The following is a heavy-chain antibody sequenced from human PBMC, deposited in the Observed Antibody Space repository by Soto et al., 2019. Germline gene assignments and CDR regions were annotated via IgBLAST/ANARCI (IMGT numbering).Heavy chain of an antibody. CDR3: ARTPSIAAIPYYFDY. V-gene: IGHV4-61*01. D-gene: IGHD6-6*01. J-gene: IGHJ4*02. Sequence: SETLSLTCTVSGGSVSSGSYYWSWIRQPPGKGLEWIGYIYYSGSTNYNPSLKSRVTISVDTSKNQFSLKLSSVTAADTAVYYCARTPSIAAIPYYFDYWGQRTLVTVSS. CDR1: GGSVSSGSYY. CDR2: IYYSGST.